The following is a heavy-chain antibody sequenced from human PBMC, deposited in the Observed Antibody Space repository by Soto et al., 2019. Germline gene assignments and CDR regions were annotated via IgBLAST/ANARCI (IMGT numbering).Heavy chain of an antibody. CDR1: GFTFSDHY. Sequence: EVQLVESGGGLVQPGGSLRLSRAASGFTFSDHYMDWVRQAPGKGLEWVGRSRNRGNSYTTQYAASVKGRFTISRDDSKNSLYLQMNSLRTEDTAVYYCARVDSSDRNPWGQGTLVTVSS. J-gene: IGHJ5*02. CDR3: ARVDSSDRNP. CDR2: SRNRGNSYTT. V-gene: IGHV3-72*01. D-gene: IGHD3-22*01.